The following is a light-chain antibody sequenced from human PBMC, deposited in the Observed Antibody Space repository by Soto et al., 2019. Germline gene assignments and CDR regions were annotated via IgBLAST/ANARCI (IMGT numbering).Light chain of an antibody. V-gene: IGLV1-40*01. CDR1: SSNIGAGYD. CDR2: GNS. Sequence: QSVLTQPPSVSGAPGQRVTISCTGSSSNIGAGYDVHWYQQLPGTAPKPLISGNSNRPSGVPDRFSGSKSGTSASLAITGLQAEDEADYYCQSYDSSLSGRVFGTGTKVTVL. CDR3: QSYDSSLSGRV. J-gene: IGLJ1*01.